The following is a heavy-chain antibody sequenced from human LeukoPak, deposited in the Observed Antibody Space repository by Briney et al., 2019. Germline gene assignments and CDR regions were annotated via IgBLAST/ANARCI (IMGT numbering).Heavy chain of an antibody. J-gene: IGHJ4*02. CDR1: GYTFTGYY. D-gene: IGHD5-12*01. Sequence: ASVKVSCKASGYTFTGYYMHWVRQAPGQGLEWMGWINPNSGGTNYAQKFQGRVTMTRDTSISTAYMELSRLRSDDTAVYYCARGSGSSGYLSIDYWGQGTLVTVSS. CDR3: ARGSGSSGYLSIDY. V-gene: IGHV1-2*02. CDR2: INPNSGGT.